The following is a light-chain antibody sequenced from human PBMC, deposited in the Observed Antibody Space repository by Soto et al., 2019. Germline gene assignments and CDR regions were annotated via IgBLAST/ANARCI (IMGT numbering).Light chain of an antibody. J-gene: IGKJ3*01. V-gene: IGKV1-33*01. CDR3: LRYNSVRVA. Sequence: DIQMTQSPSSLSASVGDRVTITCQASQDITNYLNWYQQKPGKAPSLLIYDASNLETGVPSRFSGSGSATASTSTITRLQPDAIAPYYCLRYNSVRVAFGAGAKVDI. CDR1: QDITNY. CDR2: DAS.